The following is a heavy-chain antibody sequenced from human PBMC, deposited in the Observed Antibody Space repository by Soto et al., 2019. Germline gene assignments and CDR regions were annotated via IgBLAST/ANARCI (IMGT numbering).Heavy chain of an antibody. D-gene: IGHD4-17*01. CDR1: GFTFSRYG. CDR3: AKGHGDYVGNYLHY. J-gene: IGHJ4*02. CDR2: ITGSGGRA. Sequence: EVHLLESGGGLVQPGGSVRLSCVASGFTFSRYGMSWVRLVPGKGLEWVSSITGSGGRADYADSVRGQFTVSRDNSKNTLYLQMNNLRAEDTALYYCAKGHGDYVGNYLHYWGQGTLVTVPS. V-gene: IGHV3-23*01.